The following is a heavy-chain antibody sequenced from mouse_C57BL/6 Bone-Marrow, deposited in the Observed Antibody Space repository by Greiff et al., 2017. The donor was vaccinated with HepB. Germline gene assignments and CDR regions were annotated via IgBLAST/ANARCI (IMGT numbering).Heavy chain of an antibody. CDR1: GFTFSSYA. CDR2: ISDGGSYT. V-gene: IGHV5-4*01. J-gene: IGHJ3*01. Sequence: EVQGVESGGGLVKPGGSLKLSCAASGFTFSSYAMSWVRQTPEKRLEWVATISDGGSYTYYPDNVKGRFTISRDNAKNNLYLQMSHLKSEDTAMYYCARHYYGSSYPYWGQGTLVTVSA. D-gene: IGHD1-1*01. CDR3: ARHYYGSSYPY.